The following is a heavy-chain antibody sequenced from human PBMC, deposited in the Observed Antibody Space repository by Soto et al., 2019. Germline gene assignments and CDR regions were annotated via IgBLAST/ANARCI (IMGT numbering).Heavy chain of an antibody. D-gene: IGHD2-15*01. CDR3: ARGGRQLPLRLYYFDY. CDR2: IWYDGSNK. CDR1: GFTFSSYG. Sequence: GGSLRLSCAASGFTFSSYGMHWVRQAPGKGLEWVAVIWYDGSNKYYADSVKGRFTISRDNSKNTLYLQMNSLRAEDTAVYYCARGGRQLPLRLYYFDYWGQGTLVTVSS. J-gene: IGHJ4*02. V-gene: IGHV3-33*01.